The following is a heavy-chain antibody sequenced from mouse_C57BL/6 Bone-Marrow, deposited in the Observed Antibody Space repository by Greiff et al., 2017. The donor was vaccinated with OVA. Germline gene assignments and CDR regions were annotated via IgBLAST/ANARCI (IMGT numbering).Heavy chain of an antibody. CDR3: ARYINPRGYFDV. CDR1: GFTFTDYY. Sequence: EVQLVESGGGLVQPGGSLSLSCAASGFTFTDYYMSWVRQPPGKALEWLGFIRNKATGYTTEYSASVKGRFTISRDNSQSILYLQMNALRAEDSATYYCARYINPRGYFDVWGTGTTVTVSS. V-gene: IGHV7-3*01. CDR2: IRNKATGYTT. J-gene: IGHJ1*03.